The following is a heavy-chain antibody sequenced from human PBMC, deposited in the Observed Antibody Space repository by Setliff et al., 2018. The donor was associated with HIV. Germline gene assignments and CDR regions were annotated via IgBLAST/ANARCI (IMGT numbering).Heavy chain of an antibody. D-gene: IGHD3-10*01. J-gene: IGHJ5*02. V-gene: IGHV4-39*01. CDR3: ATYADRESNRFDP. CDR1: GDSIDSSYYY. CDR2: IYYSGST. Sequence: SETLSLTCKVSGDSIDSSYYYWAWIRQPPGRGLEWIGSIYYSGSTYYNPSLKSRVTISVDTSKNQFSLKLSSVTAADTAVYYCATYADRESNRFDPWGQGILVTVSS.